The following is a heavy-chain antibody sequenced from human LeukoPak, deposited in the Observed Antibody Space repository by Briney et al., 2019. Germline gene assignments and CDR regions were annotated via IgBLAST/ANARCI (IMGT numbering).Heavy chain of an antibody. V-gene: IGHV1-69*13. CDR2: IIPEYGTS. CDR1: GGTLSTYT. CDR3: ARDSPNYYGSGTYYPNWFDS. D-gene: IGHD3-10*01. J-gene: IGHJ5*01. Sequence: SVKVSCKAPGGTLSTYTINWVRQAPGQGLEWTGGIIPEYGTSNYAEKFQVRVTLTADESTNTAYMELSSLTSEDTAVYYCARDSPNYYGSGTYYPNWFDSWGQGTLVSVSS.